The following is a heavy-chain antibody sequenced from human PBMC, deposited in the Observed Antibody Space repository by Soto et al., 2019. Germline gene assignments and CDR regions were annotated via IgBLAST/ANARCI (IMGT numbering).Heavy chain of an antibody. Sequence: ASVKVSCKASGYTFTSYDINWVRQATGQGLEWMGWMNPNSGNTGYAQKFQGRVTMTRNTSISTAYMELSSLRSEDTAVYYCARVGTLIEAAGANYYYYYGMDVWGQGTTVTVSS. D-gene: IGHD6-13*01. CDR1: GYTFTSYD. J-gene: IGHJ6*02. CDR2: MNPNSGNT. CDR3: ARVGTLIEAAGANYYYYYGMDV. V-gene: IGHV1-8*01.